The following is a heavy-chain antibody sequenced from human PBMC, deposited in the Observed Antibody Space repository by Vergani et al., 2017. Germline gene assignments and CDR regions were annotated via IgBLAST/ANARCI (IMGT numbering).Heavy chain of an antibody. CDR1: GFTFSSYA. Sequence: QVQLVESGGGVVQPGRSLRLSCAASGFTFSSYAMHWVRQASGNGLEWVAVISYDGSNKYYADSVKGRFTISRDNSKNTLYLQMNSLRAEDTAVYYCARDITDYYYYMDVWGKGTTVTVAS. V-gene: IGHV3-30*04. CDR2: ISYDGSNK. D-gene: IGHD3-10*01. CDR3: ARDITDYYYYMDV. J-gene: IGHJ6*03.